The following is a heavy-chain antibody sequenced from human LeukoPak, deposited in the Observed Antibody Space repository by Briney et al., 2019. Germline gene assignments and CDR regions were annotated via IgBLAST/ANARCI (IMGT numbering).Heavy chain of an antibody. V-gene: IGHV4-59*01. CDR1: GGSISSYY. CDR2: IYYSGST. D-gene: IGHD6-19*01. CDR3: ARGGSSSGWYDYYYYYMDV. J-gene: IGHJ6*03. Sequence: SETLSLTCTVSGGSISSYYWSWIRQPPGKGLEWIGYIYYSGSTNYNPSLKSRVTISVDTSKNQFSLKLSSVTAADTAVYYCARGGSSSGWYDYYYYYMDVWGKGTTVTVSS.